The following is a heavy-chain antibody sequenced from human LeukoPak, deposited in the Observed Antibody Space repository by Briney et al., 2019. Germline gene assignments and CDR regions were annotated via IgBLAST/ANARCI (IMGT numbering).Heavy chain of an antibody. Sequence: PSETLSFTCVVSGDSFSSHYWTWIRQSPGKGLEWIGYISYIGSTNYNPSLKSRVTISIDTSKNQFSLKLRSVTAADTAVYYCARDLVTVTKGFDIWGQGTM. CDR1: GDSFSSHY. J-gene: IGHJ3*02. CDR3: ARDLVTVTKGFDI. CDR2: ISYIGST. V-gene: IGHV4-59*11. D-gene: IGHD4-17*01.